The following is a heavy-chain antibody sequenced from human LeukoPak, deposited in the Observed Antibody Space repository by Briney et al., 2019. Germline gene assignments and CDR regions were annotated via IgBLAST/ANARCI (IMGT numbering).Heavy chain of an antibody. V-gene: IGHV3-23*01. CDR3: ANYRDDFWSGYNDAFDI. Sequence: PGGSLRLSCAASGLTFSSYAMSWVRQAPGKGLEWVSAISGSGGSTYYADSVKGRFTISRDNSKNTLYLQMNSLRAEDTAVYYCANYRDDFWSGYNDAFDIWGQGTMVTVSS. D-gene: IGHD3-3*01. J-gene: IGHJ3*02. CDR1: GLTFSSYA. CDR2: ISGSGGST.